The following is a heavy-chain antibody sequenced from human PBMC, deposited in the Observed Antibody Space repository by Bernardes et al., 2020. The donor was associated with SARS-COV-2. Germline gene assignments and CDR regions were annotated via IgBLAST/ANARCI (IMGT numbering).Heavy chain of an antibody. CDR3: ARRKISITIFGVVRNGMDV. CDR1: GGSFSGYY. CDR2: INHSGST. J-gene: IGHJ6*02. V-gene: IGHV4-34*01. D-gene: IGHD3-3*01. Sequence: SETLSLTCAAYGGSFSGYYWNLIRQPPGKGLEWIGEINHSGSTNYNPFPKSRVTISVDTSKNQFSLKLSSVIAADTAVYYCARRKISITIFGVVRNGMDVWGQGTTVTVSS.